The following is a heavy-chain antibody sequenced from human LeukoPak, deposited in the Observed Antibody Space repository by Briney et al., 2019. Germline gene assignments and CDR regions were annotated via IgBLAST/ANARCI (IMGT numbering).Heavy chain of an antibody. CDR2: IIGSSGDT. D-gene: IGHD5-12*01. CDR1: GFSLTNFA. Sequence: GGSLRLSCAASGFSLTNFAMSWVRQAPGKGLEWVSLIIGSSGDTFYADSVKGRFTISRDNSKNRLYLQMNSLRAEDTALYYCAKGAYDYIEMGYFDYWGQGALVTVSS. CDR3: AKGAYDYIEMGYFDY. V-gene: IGHV3-23*01. J-gene: IGHJ4*02.